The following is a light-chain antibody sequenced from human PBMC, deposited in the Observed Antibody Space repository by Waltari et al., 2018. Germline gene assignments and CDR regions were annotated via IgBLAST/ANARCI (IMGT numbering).Light chain of an antibody. CDR2: EAS. CDR3: QQSYSTPRT. Sequence: DIQMTQSPSSLSASVGDRVTITCRASQNISSYLNWYQQKPGKAPKRLIYEASSLQSGVPSRFSGSGSGTDFTLTISSLQPEDFATYYCQQSYSTPRTFGQGTKVEIK. CDR1: QNISSY. J-gene: IGKJ1*01. V-gene: IGKV1-39*01.